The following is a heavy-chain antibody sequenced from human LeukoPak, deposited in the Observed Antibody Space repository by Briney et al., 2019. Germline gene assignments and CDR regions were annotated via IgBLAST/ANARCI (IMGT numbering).Heavy chain of an antibody. CDR2: ISYDGSNK. Sequence: PGGSLRLSCAASGFTFSSYAMHWVRQAPGKGLEWVAVISYDGSNKYYADSVKGRFTISRDNSKNTLYLQMNSLRAEDTAVYYCARDVYGDGYNSFDYWGRGSLVTVSS. V-gene: IGHV3-30*01. D-gene: IGHD5-24*01. CDR1: GFTFSSYA. CDR3: ARDVYGDGYNSFDY. J-gene: IGHJ4*02.